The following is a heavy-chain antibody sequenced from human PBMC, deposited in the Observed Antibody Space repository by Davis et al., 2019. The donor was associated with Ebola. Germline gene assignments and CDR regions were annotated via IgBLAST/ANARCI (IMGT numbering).Heavy chain of an antibody. CDR3: TRLGRFSGYVSHFDY. Sequence: MPSETLSLTCTVSGGSISSSSYYWGWVRQPPGKGLEWIGSIYYSGTTYYDPSLMSRLTISVDTSNNQFSLKLSSVTAADTAIYYCTRLGRFSGYVSHFDYWGQGTPVTVSS. V-gene: IGHV4-39*01. CDR2: IYYSGTT. CDR1: GGSISSSSYY. J-gene: IGHJ4*02. D-gene: IGHD5-12*01.